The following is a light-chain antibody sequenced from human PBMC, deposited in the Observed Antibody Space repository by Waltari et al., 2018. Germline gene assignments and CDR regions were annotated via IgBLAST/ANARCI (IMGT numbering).Light chain of an antibody. CDR1: ISDVGGYHY. CDR2: DVS. J-gene: IGLJ2*01. Sequence: QSALTQPRSVSGSPGQSVTLSCTRTISDVGGYHYVSWYQKHQGKAPNLMIYDVSKRPSGVPDRFSGSKSGNTASLTISGLQAEDEADYYCCSYAGSFVVFGGGTKLTVL. V-gene: IGLV2-11*01. CDR3: CSYAGSFVV.